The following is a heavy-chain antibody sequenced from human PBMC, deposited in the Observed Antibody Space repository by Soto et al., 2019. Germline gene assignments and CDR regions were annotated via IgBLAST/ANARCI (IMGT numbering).Heavy chain of an antibody. J-gene: IGHJ4*02. CDR3: ARGGHVVVVTAALEY. Sequence: QVQLMRSGAEVKKPGASVKVSCKASGDTFTDYYIHWVRQAPGQGLEWMGTVNPSGGHTTYAQHFLGRVTMTRETSTSTLYMELTSLASDDTAIYSCARGGHVVVVTAALEYWGQGTLVTVSS. CDR2: VNPSGGHT. D-gene: IGHD2-21*02. CDR1: GDTFTDYY. V-gene: IGHV1-46*01.